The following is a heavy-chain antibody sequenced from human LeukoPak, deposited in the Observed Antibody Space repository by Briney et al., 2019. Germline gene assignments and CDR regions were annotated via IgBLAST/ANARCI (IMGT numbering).Heavy chain of an antibody. CDR1: GYTFTSYG. D-gene: IGHD3-22*01. CDR3: ARIGYYETDY. J-gene: IGHJ4*02. V-gene: IGHV1-2*06. Sequence: ASVKVSCKASGYTFTSYGISWVRQAPGQGLEWMGRINPNSGGTNYAQKFQGRVTMTRDTSISTAYMALSRLRSDDTAVYYCARIGYYETDYWGQGTLVTVSS. CDR2: INPNSGGT.